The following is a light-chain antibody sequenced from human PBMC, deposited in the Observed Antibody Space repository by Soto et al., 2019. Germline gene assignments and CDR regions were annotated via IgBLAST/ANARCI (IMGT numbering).Light chain of an antibody. CDR1: QSVSNNY. J-gene: IGKJ1*01. CDR2: GAS. Sequence: EIVLTQSPGTLSLSPGERATLSCRASQSVSNNYLAWYQQKPGQAPRLLIYGASGRATGIPDRFSGSGSGTDFTLTISRLEPEDFTVYYCQQYGSSPRTFGPGTKVELK. CDR3: QQYGSSPRT. V-gene: IGKV3-20*01.